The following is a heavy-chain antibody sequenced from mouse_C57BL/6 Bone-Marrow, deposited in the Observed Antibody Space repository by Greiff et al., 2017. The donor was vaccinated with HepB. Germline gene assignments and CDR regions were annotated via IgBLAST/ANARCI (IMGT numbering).Heavy chain of an antibody. J-gene: IGHJ2*01. CDR2: ISSGGSYT. CDR3: ARQRDWDY. CDR1: GFTFSSYG. D-gene: IGHD3-3*01. V-gene: IGHV5-6*01. Sequence: EVKVVESGGDLVKPGGSLKLSCAASGFTFSSYGMSWVRQTPDKRLEWVATISSGGSYTYYPDSVKGRFTISRDNAKNTLYLQMSSLKSEDTAMYYCARQRDWDYWGQGTTLTVSS.